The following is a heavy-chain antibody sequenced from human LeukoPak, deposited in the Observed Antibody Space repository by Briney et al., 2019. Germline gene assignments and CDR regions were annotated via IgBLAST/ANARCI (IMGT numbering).Heavy chain of an antibody. V-gene: IGHV4-39*07. CDR2: INHSGST. Sequence: SETLSLTCTVSGGSISSSDYYWSWIRQPPGKGLEWIGEINHSGSTNYNPSLKSRVTISVDTSKNQFSLKLSSVTAADTAVYYCASRSRSYGPKGFDYWGQGTLVTVSS. D-gene: IGHD5-18*01. CDR1: GGSISSSDYY. J-gene: IGHJ4*02. CDR3: ASRSRSYGPKGFDY.